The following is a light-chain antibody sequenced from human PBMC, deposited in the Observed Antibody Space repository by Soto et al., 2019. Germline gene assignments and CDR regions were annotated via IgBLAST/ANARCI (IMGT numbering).Light chain of an antibody. CDR3: HQYNSWPPGT. CDR1: QSISCS. V-gene: IGKV3-15*01. CDR2: DAS. Sequence: EIVLTQSPAILSVSPGERATLSCRASQSISCSLAWYQQKPGQAPRLLISDASTRATGIPARFSGSGSGTEFTLTISSLQSEDFALYYCHQYNSWPPGTFGQGTKVEIK. J-gene: IGKJ2*01.